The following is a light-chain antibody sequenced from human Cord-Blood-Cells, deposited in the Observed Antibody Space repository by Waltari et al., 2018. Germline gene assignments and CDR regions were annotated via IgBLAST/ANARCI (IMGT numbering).Light chain of an antibody. V-gene: IGKV1-39*01. CDR3: QQSYSTPQT. J-gene: IGKJ1*01. CDR2: AAS. Sequence: DIQMTQSPSSLSAPVGDRVTITCRASQSLSSYLNWSQPKPGKAPKLLIYAASSLQSGVPSRFSGSGSGTEFTLTISSLQPEDFATYYCQQSYSTPQTYGQGTKVEIK. CDR1: QSLSSY.